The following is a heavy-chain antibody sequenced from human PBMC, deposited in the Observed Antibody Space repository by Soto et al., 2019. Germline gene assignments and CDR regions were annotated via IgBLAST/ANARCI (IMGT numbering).Heavy chain of an antibody. J-gene: IGHJ5*02. CDR2: INPNSGGT. V-gene: IGHV1-2*04. CDR3: ARGRLHCSSTSCCLGWFDP. D-gene: IGHD2-2*01. CDR1: GYTFTGYY. Sequence: ASVKVSCKASGYTFTGYYMHWVRQAPGQGLEWMGWINPNSGGTNYAQKFQGWVTMTRDTSISTAYMELSRLRSDDTAVYYCARGRLHCSSTSCCLGWFDPWGQGTLVTVSS.